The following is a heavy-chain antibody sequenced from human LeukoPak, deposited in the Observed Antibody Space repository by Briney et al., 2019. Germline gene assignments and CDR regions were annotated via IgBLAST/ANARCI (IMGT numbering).Heavy chain of an antibody. Sequence: PGGSLRLSCAASGFTFSSYWMTWVRQAPGKGLEWVANIKQDGSEAYYVDSVKGRFTVSRDNAKNSLYLQMNSLRVEDTAVYYCAREVVRDPRDYFDYWGQGTLVTVSS. CDR1: GFTFSSYW. CDR2: IKQDGSEA. CDR3: AREVVRDPRDYFDY. J-gene: IGHJ4*02. V-gene: IGHV3-7*03. D-gene: IGHD6-6*01.